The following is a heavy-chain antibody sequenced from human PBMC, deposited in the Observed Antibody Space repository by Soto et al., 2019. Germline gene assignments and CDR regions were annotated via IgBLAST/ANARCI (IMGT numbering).Heavy chain of an antibody. CDR1: GFTFSSYG. Sequence: GGSLRLSCAASGFTFSSYGVHWVRQAPGKGLEWVAIIYSDGNNKYYSDSVEGRFTISRDNSKNTLFLQLNNLRAEDTALYFCARDSSGTLDSWGRGTLVTVSS. J-gene: IGHJ4*02. D-gene: IGHD3-10*01. V-gene: IGHV3-33*01. CDR2: IYSDGNNK. CDR3: ARDSSGTLDS.